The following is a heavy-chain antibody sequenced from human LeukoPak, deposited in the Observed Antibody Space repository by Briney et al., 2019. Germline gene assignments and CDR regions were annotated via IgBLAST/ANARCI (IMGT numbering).Heavy chain of an antibody. CDR3: ARGVSGASADPNHNWFDP. D-gene: IGHD6-13*01. V-gene: IGHV3-66*01. J-gene: IGHJ5*02. CDR1: GFSVSNNY. CDR2: IYSGAST. Sequence: GGSLRLSCAASGFSVSNNYMSWVRQAPGKGLECVSVIYSGASTYYADSVKGRFTISRDNSKNTLYLQMNSLRAEDTAVYYCARGVSGASADPNHNWFDPWGQGTLVTVSS.